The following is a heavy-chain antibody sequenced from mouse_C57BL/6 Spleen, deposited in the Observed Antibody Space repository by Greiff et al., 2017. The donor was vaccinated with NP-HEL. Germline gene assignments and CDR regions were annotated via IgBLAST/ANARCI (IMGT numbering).Heavy chain of an antibody. D-gene: IGHD1-1*01. J-gene: IGHJ4*01. CDR3: TRDYYGSLHYYAMDY. V-gene: IGHV1-15*01. CDR2: IDPETGGT. CDR1: GYTFTDYE. Sequence: QVHVKQSGAELVRPGASVTLSCKASGYTFTDYEMHWVKQTPVHGLEWIGAIDPETGGTAYNQKFKGKAILTADKSSSTAYMELRSLTSEDSAVYYCTRDYYGSLHYYAMDYWGQGTSVTVSS.